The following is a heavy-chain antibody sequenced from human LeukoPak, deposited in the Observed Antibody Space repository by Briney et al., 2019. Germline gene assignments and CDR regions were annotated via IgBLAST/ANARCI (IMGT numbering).Heavy chain of an antibody. D-gene: IGHD3-22*01. CDR1: GYTFTGYY. V-gene: IGHV1-2*02. Sequence: ASVKVSCKASGYTFTGYYMHWVRQAPGQGLEWMGWINPNSGGTNYAQKFQGRVTMTRDTSISTAYMELSRLRSDDTAVYSCAREHRYYYDSSGYGNWFDPWGQGTLVTVSS. CDR3: AREHRYYYDSSGYGNWFDP. J-gene: IGHJ5*02. CDR2: INPNSGGT.